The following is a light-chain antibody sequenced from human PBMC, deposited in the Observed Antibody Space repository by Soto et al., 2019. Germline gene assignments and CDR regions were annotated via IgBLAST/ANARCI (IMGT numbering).Light chain of an antibody. CDR2: GAS. V-gene: IGKV3-15*01. CDR3: QQYNNWPPWT. CDR1: QSVSNN. Sequence: EIVMTQSPATLSVSPGERVTLSCRASQSVSNNLAWYQHKPGQPPSLLIYGASTRATGIPARFSGSGSGTDFTLTISSLQSEDFAVYYCQQYNNWPPWTFGQGTKV. J-gene: IGKJ1*01.